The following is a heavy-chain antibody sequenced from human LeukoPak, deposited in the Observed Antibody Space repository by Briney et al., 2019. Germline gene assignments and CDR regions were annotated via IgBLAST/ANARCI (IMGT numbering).Heavy chain of an antibody. D-gene: IGHD2-15*01. J-gene: IGHJ2*01. CDR3: AIPSARVSISDIVVVVAAKVPRYFDL. CDR2: IIPVFGTA. Sequence: SVKVSCKASGGTFSSYAISWVRQAPGQGLEWMGGIIPVFGTANYAQKFQGRVTITADESTSTAYMELSSLRSEDTAVYYCAIPSARVSISDIVVVVAAKVPRYFDLWGRGTLVTVSS. CDR1: GGTFSSYA. V-gene: IGHV1-69*13.